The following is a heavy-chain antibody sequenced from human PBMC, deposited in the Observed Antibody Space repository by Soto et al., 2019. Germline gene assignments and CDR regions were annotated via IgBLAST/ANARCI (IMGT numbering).Heavy chain of an antibody. CDR3: ARGPDIVVVPAASVGLGEHWFDP. V-gene: IGHV4-61*08. CDR1: GGSISSGGYY. J-gene: IGHJ5*02. D-gene: IGHD2-2*01. Sequence: SETLSLTCTVSGGSISSGGYYWSWIRQHPGKDLEWIGYIYYSGSTNYNPSLKSRVTISVDTSKNQFSLKLSSVTAADTAVYYCARGPDIVVVPAASVGLGEHWFDPWGQGTLVTVSS. CDR2: IYYSGST.